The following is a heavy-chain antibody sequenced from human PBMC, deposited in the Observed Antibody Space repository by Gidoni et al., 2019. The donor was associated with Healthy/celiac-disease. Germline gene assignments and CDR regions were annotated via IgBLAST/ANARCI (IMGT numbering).Heavy chain of an antibody. Sequence: QLQLQESGPGLLKPSETLSLTCTVSGGSIRSSSYYWGWIRQPPGKGLEWIGSSYYSGSTYYNPSLKSRVTISVDTSKNQFSLKLSSVTAADTAVYYCARAVRPIRLGELSFFDYWGQGTLVTVSS. CDR1: GGSIRSSSYY. CDR3: ARAVRPIRLGELSFFDY. J-gene: IGHJ4*02. CDR2: SYYSGST. D-gene: IGHD3-16*02. V-gene: IGHV4-39*07.